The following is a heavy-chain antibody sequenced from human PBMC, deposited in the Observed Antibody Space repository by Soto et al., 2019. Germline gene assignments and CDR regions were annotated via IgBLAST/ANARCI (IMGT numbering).Heavy chain of an antibody. CDR2: FIPIFVSA. J-gene: IGHJ6*02. CDR3: ARSIKEDTAMVYYYYGMDV. V-gene: IGHV1-69*13. CDR1: GGPVSSYA. Sequence: SVKVSCKASGGPVSSYAITWLRQAPGKGLEWMGVFIPIFVSAHYAPKFQGRVTITADESTSTAYMELSSLRSEDTAVYYCARSIKEDTAMVYYYYGMDVWGQGTTVTVSS. D-gene: IGHD5-18*01.